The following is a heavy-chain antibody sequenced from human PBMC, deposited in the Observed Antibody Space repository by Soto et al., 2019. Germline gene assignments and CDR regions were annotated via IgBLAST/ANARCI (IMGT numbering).Heavy chain of an antibody. V-gene: IGHV1-18*01. J-gene: IGHJ6*02. CDR2: IGAYNGPT. CDR1: GYAFTNSG. Sequence: ASVKVSCKASGYAFTNSGISWVRQAPGQGLEWMGWIGAYNGPTKYAQKLQGRVTMTTDTSTSTAYMELRSLKSDDTAVYYCAREDYFDRSGYLPVRYYLGMDVWGQGTTVTVYS. CDR3: AREDYFDRSGYLPVRYYLGMDV. D-gene: IGHD3-22*01.